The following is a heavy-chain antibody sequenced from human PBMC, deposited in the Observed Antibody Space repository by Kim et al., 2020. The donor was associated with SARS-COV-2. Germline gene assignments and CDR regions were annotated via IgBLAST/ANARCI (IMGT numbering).Heavy chain of an antibody. D-gene: IGHD4-4*01. Sequence: IFYEDSARGRFTITRDNDKNSLYLQMNSLRAEDTVVYYCARGPNYSPFDYWGQGTLVTVSS. CDR3: ARGPNYSPFDY. V-gene: IGHV3-48*03. J-gene: IGHJ4*02. CDR2: I.